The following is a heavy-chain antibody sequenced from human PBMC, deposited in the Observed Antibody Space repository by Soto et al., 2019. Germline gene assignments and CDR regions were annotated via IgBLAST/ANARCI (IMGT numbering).Heavy chain of an antibody. CDR3: AKDRSSGWYGRIDAFDI. CDR2: ISGSGGST. Sequence: GGSLRLSCAASGFTFSSYAMSWVRQAPGKGLEWVSAISGSGGSTYYADSVKGRFTISRDNSKNTLYLQMNSLRAEDTAVYYCAKDRSSGWYGRIDAFDIWGQGTMVTVSS. J-gene: IGHJ3*02. CDR1: GFTFSSYA. D-gene: IGHD6-19*01. V-gene: IGHV3-23*01.